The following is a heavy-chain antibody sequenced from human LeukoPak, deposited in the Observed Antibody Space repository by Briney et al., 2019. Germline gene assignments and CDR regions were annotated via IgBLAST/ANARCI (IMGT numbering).Heavy chain of an antibody. J-gene: IGHJ4*02. Sequence: PSETLSLTCTVSGGSISRSGYYWGWIRQPPGEGLEWIATIYYSGSTYYNPSLKSRVTISVDTSKNQFSLKLSSVTAADTAVYYCGRQKRYCSGGSCYLLLDYWGQGTLVTVSS. CDR1: GGSISRSGYY. CDR2: IYYSGST. CDR3: GRQKRYCSGGSCYLLLDY. V-gene: IGHV4-39*01. D-gene: IGHD2-15*01.